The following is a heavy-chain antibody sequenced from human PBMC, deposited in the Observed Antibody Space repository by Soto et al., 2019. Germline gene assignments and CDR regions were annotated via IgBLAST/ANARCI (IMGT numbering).Heavy chain of an antibody. CDR3: ARDLYSGYDYYYYYGMDV. CDR1: GYTFTSYG. CDR2: ISAYNGNT. D-gene: IGHD5-12*01. V-gene: IGHV1-18*03. J-gene: IGHJ6*02. Sequence: ASVKVSCKASGYTFTSYGISWVRQAPGQGLEWMGWISAYNGNTNYAQKLQGRVTMTTDTSTSTAYMELRSLRSDDMAVYYCARDLYSGYDYYYYYGMDVWGQGTTVTVSS.